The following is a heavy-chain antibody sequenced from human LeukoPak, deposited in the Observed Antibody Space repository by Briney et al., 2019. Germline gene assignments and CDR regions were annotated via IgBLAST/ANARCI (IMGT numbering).Heavy chain of an antibody. CDR2: IYYSGST. V-gene: IGHV4-59*01. CDR3: ARVYYDSSSPACLSY. CDR1: GGSISSYY. D-gene: IGHD3-22*01. Sequence: SETLSLTCTVSGGSISSYYWSWIRQPPGKGLEWIGYIYYSGSTNYNPSLKSRVTISVDTPKNQFSLKLSSVTAADTAVYYCARVYYDSSSPACLSYWGQGTLVTVSS. J-gene: IGHJ4*02.